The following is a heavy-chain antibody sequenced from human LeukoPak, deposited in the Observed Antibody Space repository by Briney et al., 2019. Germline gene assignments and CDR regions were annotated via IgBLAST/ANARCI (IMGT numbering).Heavy chain of an antibody. CDR2: IYSGGST. Sequence: GSLRLSCAVSGFTVGSNYMSWVRQAPGKGLEWVSVIYSGGSTYYAESVKGRFTISRDNSKNTLYLQMNSLRAEDTAVYYCARDRGDYWGQGTLVTVSS. CDR1: GFTVGSNY. J-gene: IGHJ4*02. CDR3: ARDRGDY. V-gene: IGHV3-53*01. D-gene: IGHD3-16*01.